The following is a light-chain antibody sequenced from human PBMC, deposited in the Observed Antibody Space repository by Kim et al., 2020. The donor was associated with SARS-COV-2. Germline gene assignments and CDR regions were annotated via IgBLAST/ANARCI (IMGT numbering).Light chain of an antibody. CDR3: MLFMGSGISV. CDR1: SREVCPNYY. J-gene: IGLJ3*02. V-gene: IGLV8-61*01. CDR2: STN. Sequence: DLTSREVCPNYYPDWHTRTPRQAPRTVISSTNNRSPGVPDRFSGSILGNKAALTITGAQADDESDYYCMLFMGSGISVFGGGTQLTVL.